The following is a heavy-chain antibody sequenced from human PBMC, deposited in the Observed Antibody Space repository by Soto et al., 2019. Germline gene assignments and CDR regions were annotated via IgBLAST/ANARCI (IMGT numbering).Heavy chain of an antibody. J-gene: IGHJ1*01. CDR2: ISYDGSNK. V-gene: IGHV3-30*18. Sequence: QVQLVESGGGVVQPGRSLRLSCAASGFTFSSYGMHWVRQAPGKGLEWVAVISYDGSNKYYADSVKGRFTISRDNSKNTLYLQMNSLRAEDTAVYYCAKDVGYSSSWSEDFQHWGQGTRVNGSS. CDR1: GFTFSSYG. CDR3: AKDVGYSSSWSEDFQH. D-gene: IGHD6-13*01.